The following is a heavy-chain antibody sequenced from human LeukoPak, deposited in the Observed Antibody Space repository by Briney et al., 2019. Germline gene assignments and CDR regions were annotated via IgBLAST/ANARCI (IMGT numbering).Heavy chain of an antibody. D-gene: IGHD3-9*01. CDR1: GGSISSYY. V-gene: IGHV4-34*01. Sequence: SETLSLTCTVSGGSISSYYWSWIRQPPGKGLEWIGEINHSGSTNYNPSLKSRVTISVDTSKNQFSLKLSSVTAADTAVYYCASFNGALTGYYNVDYWGQGTLVTVSS. J-gene: IGHJ4*02. CDR2: INHSGST. CDR3: ASFNGALTGYYNVDY.